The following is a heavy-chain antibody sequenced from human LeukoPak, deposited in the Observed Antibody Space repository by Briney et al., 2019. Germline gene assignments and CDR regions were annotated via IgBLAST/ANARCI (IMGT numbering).Heavy chain of an antibody. CDR2: ISASGGST. V-gene: IGHV3-23*01. D-gene: IGHD1-1*01. Sequence: GGSLRLSCAASGFTFDDYAMHWVRQAPGKGLEWVSAISASGGSTYYADSVKGRFTISRDNSKNTLYLQMNSLRAEDTAVYYCAKGIWRDRYAFDIWGQGTMVTVSS. CDR1: GFTFDDYA. J-gene: IGHJ3*02. CDR3: AKGIWRDRYAFDI.